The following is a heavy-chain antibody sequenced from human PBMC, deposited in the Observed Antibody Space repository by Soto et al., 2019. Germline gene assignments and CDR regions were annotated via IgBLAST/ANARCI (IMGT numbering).Heavy chain of an antibody. D-gene: IGHD3-22*01. CDR3: AKSYYDSSGYYYGGLDY. CDR2: ISGSGGST. Sequence: GESLKISCAASGFTFSSYAMSWVRQAPGKGLEWVSAISGSGGSTYYADSVKGRFTISRDNSKNTLYLQMNSLRAEDTAVYYCAKSYYDSSGYYYGGLDYWGQGTLVTVSS. J-gene: IGHJ4*02. V-gene: IGHV3-23*01. CDR1: GFTFSSYA.